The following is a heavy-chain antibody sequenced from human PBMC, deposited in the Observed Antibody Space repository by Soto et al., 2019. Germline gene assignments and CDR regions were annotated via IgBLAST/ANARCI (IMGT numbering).Heavy chain of an antibody. J-gene: IGHJ4*01. Sequence: QVQLVQSAADVKKPGASVKVSCKTSGYSFIANAVHWVRQAPGQGLEWMGWINADNGHTKYSRKLQGRLTISRDTSASTVYMGLTGLTPEDTAVYFCARDDVSSAWPYWGPATLITVA. V-gene: IGHV1-3*01. CDR2: INADNGHT. D-gene: IGHD6-19*01. CDR1: GYSFIANA. CDR3: ARDDVSSAWPY.